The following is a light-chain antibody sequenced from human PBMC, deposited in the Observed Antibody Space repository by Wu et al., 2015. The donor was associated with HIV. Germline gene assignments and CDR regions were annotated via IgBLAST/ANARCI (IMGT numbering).Light chain of an antibody. V-gene: IGKV1-5*03. CDR1: QRVSSW. J-gene: IGKJ1*01. CDR2: ETS. Sequence: DIQMTQSPSSLSASVGDRVTITCRACQRVSSWLAWYQQKPGKAPKLLIYETSNLQSGVPSRFSGSGSGTEFTLTISSLQPDDFATYYCQQYNSYSGTFGQGTKVEIK. CDR3: QQYNSYSGT.